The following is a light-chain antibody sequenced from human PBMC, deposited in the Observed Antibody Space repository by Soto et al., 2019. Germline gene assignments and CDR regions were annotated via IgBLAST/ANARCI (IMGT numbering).Light chain of an antibody. CDR2: GAS. Sequence: EVGLAQAPGTRSVSPGEGATLSFRASESVSISLAWYQHKPGQPPRLLIHGASTRASGVPPRFSGSGSGTDFTLTITSLQSEDYAVYFCQQYHVWPKWTFGQGTKVDIK. CDR1: ESVSIS. J-gene: IGKJ1*01. CDR3: QQYHVWPKWT. V-gene: IGKV3D-15*01.